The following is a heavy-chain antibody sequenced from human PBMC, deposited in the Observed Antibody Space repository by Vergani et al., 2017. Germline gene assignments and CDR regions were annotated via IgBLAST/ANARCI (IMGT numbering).Heavy chain of an antibody. V-gene: IGHV1-69*08. D-gene: IGHD2-2*01. Sequence: QVQLVQSGAEVKKPGSSVKVSCKASGGTFSSYTISWVRQAPGQGLEWMGRIIPILGIANYAQKFQGRVTITADKSTSTASMELSSLRSEDTAVYYCARDVPADADNWFDPWGQGTLVTVSS. CDR1: GGTFSSYT. J-gene: IGHJ5*02. CDR3: ARDVPADADNWFDP. CDR2: IIPILGIA.